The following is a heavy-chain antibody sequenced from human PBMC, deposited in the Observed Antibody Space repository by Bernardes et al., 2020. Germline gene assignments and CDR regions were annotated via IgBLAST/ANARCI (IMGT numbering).Heavy chain of an antibody. J-gene: IGHJ4*02. V-gene: IGHV4-39*01. D-gene: IGHD3-9*01. CDR3: ARLVGGEHDWFPKYYFDY. Sequence: SETLSRTCTVSGGSISSSSYYWGWIRQPPGKGLEWIGSIYYSGSTYYNPSLKSRVTISVDTSKNQFSLKLSSVTAADTAVYYCARLVGGEHDWFPKYYFDYWGQGTLVTVSS. CDR2: IYYSGST. CDR1: GGSISSSSYY.